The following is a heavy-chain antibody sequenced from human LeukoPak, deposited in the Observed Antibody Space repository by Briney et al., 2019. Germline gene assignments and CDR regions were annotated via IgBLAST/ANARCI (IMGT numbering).Heavy chain of an antibody. V-gene: IGHV1-46*01. CDR1: GYTFTSYY. D-gene: IGHD1-26*01. CDR2: LNPSGSST. Sequence: GAXXKVSCKASGYTFTSYYVHWVRQAPGQGLEWVGILNPSGSSTIYAQNFQGRVTMTSDTSTSTVYMELSSLRSEDTAVYYCARGGSGSYKYYFDYWGQGTLVTVSP. J-gene: IGHJ4*02. CDR3: ARGGSGSYKYYFDY.